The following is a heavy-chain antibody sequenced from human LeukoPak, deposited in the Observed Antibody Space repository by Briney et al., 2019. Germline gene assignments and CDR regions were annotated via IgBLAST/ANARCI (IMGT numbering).Heavy chain of an antibody. V-gene: IGHV3-64D*06. CDR2: ISSNGGST. Sequence: PGGSLRLSCSASGFTFSSYAMHWVRQAPGKGLEYVSAISSNGGSTYYADSVKGRFTISRDNSKNTLYLQMSSLRAEDTAVYYCVKDRYDYVWGSYRYFDYWGQGTLVTVSS. J-gene: IGHJ4*02. CDR1: GFTFSSYA. D-gene: IGHD3-16*02. CDR3: VKDRYDYVWGSYRYFDY.